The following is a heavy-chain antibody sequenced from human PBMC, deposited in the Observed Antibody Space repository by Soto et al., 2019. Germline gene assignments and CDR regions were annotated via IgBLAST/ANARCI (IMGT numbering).Heavy chain of an antibody. CDR2: VSYDGGIK. CDR1: GFTFSHYG. J-gene: IGHJ3*02. D-gene: IGHD3-22*01. V-gene: IGHV3-30*18. Sequence: QMQLVDSGGGVVQPGTSLRVSCAASGFTFSHYGIHWVRQAPGKGLDWVAVVSYDGGIKLYADSVRDRFAISRDNSKNIPYVQMNSLEPDDTAVYYCAKLPWGFNYYDRSDYRATDNDAFDIWGQGNMVTVSS. CDR3: AKLPWGFNYYDRSDYRATDNDAFDI.